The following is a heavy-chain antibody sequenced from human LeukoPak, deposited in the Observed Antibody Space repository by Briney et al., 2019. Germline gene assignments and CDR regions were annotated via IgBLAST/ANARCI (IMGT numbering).Heavy chain of an antibody. CDR3: ARDVSPSTRGGDCSGGTCYYDAFDL. J-gene: IGHJ3*01. V-gene: IGHV3-7*01. D-gene: IGHD2-15*01. CDR1: GFTFSSYW. Sequence: GGSLRLSCAASGFTFSSYWMTWVRQAPGKGLEWVANIFEDGSEKNYVDSVRGRFTISRDNAKNSPYLQMDSLRDEDTAMYYCARDVSPSTRGGDCSGGTCYYDAFDLWGQGTMVTVSS. CDR2: IFEDGSEK.